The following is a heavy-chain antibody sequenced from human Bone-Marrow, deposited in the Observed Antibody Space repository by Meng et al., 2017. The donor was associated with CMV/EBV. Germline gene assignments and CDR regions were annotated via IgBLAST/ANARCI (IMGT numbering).Heavy chain of an antibody. D-gene: IGHD3-22*01. CDR2: IYYSGST. CDR1: GGSSSSSSYY. V-gene: IGHV4-39*07. CDR3: ARDSRGYQKLGWFDP. Sequence: GGSSSSSSYYWGWIRQPPGKGLEWIGSIYYSGSTYYNPSLKSRVTISVDTSKNKFSLKLSSVTAADTAVYYCARDSRGYQKLGWFDPWGQGTLVTVSS. J-gene: IGHJ5*02.